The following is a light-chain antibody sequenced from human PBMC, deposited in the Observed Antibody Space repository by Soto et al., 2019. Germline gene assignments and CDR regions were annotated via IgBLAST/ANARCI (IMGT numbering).Light chain of an antibody. CDR2: GAS. V-gene: IGKV3-15*01. CDR3: QQYNNWPLT. CDR1: QSVSSN. Sequence: EIVLTQSPGTLSVSPGERATLSCRASQSVSSNLAWYQQKPGQAPRLLIYGASTRATGIPASFSGSGSGAEFTLTISSLQSEDFAVYYCQQYNNWPLTFGGGTRVEIK. J-gene: IGKJ4*01.